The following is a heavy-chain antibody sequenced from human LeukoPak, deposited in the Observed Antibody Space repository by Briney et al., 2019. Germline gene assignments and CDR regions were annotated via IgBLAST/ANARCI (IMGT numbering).Heavy chain of an antibody. V-gene: IGHV1-46*01. D-gene: IGHD2-8*01. CDR3: AGDRADGYMDV. J-gene: IGHJ6*03. CDR2: INPSGGST. CDR1: GYTFTSYY. Sequence: ASVKVSCKASGYTFTSYYMHWVRQAPGQGLEWMGIINPSGGSTSYAQKFQGRVTMTRDMSTSTVYMELSSLRSEDTAVYYCAGDRADGYMDVWGKGTTVTVSS.